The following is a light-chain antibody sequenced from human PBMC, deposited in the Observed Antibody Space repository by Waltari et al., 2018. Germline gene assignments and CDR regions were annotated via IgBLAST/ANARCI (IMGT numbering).Light chain of an antibody. Sequence: QSALTQPPSASGSPGQSVTISCTGTSSDVGGYNYVSWYQQHPGKAPKLMIYAVSKRPSGVPDRFSGSKSGNTASLTVSGLQAEDEADYYCSSYAGSNIFVVFGGGTKLTVL. V-gene: IGLV2-8*01. CDR1: SSDVGGYNY. CDR2: AVS. J-gene: IGLJ2*01. CDR3: SSYAGSNIFVV.